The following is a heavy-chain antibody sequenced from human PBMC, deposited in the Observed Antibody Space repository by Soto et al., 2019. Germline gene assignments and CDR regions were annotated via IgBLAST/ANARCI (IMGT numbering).Heavy chain of an antibody. CDR3: ARESTGYEY. Sequence: GGPLRLSFAASGFSFSSYSMNWVRQAPGKGLEWVSSISSSSSYIYYADSVKGRFTISRDNTKNSLYLQMNSLRAEDTAVYYCARESTGYEYWGQGTLVTVSS. D-gene: IGHD1-1*01. V-gene: IGHV3-21*01. J-gene: IGHJ4*02. CDR1: GFSFSSYS. CDR2: ISSSSSYI.